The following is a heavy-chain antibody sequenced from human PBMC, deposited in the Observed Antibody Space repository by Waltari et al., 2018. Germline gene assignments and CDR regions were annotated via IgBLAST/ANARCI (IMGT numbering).Heavy chain of an antibody. CDR3: ATGGGYSYGYEADYYYMDV. D-gene: IGHD5-18*01. V-gene: IGHV1-69-2*01. CDR1: GYTFTDYY. Sequence: EVQLVQSGAEVKKPGATVKISCKASGYTFTDYYMHWVQQAPGKGLEWMGRVDPEDGETIYAEKFQGRVTITADTSTDTAYMELSSLRSEDTAVYYCATGGGYSYGYEADYYYMDVWGKGTTVTVSS. J-gene: IGHJ6*03. CDR2: VDPEDGET.